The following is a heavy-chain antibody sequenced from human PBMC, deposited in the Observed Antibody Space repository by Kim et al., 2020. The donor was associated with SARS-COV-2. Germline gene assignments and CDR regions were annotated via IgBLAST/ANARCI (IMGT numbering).Heavy chain of an antibody. J-gene: IGHJ4*02. Sequence: GGSLRLSCAASGFSFSLFSMDWVRQAPGKGLEWVAYISSGGDTIHYSDSANGRFTISRANARNSVSMQMNNLRDEDTAVYYCARGWLQNSFDYWGQGT. CDR1: GFSFSLFS. CDR3: ARGWLQNSFDY. D-gene: IGHD5-12*01. CDR2: ISSGGDTI. V-gene: IGHV3-48*02.